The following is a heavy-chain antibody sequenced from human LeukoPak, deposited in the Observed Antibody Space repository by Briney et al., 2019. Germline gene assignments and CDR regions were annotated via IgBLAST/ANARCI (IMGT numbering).Heavy chain of an antibody. Sequence: PGGSLRLSCVASGFIFSSYAMSWVRQAPGKGLEWVSAISGSDGSTYYADSVKGRFTISRDNSKNTLFLQMNSLRAEDTAVYYCAKHQYSTGWYLNYWGQGTLVTVSS. J-gene: IGHJ4*02. V-gene: IGHV3-23*01. D-gene: IGHD6-19*01. CDR3: AKHQYSTGWYLNY. CDR2: ISGSDGST. CDR1: GFIFSSYA.